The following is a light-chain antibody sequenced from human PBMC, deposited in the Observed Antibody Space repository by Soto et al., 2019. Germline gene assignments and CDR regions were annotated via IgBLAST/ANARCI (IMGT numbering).Light chain of an antibody. CDR3: QQRSSWPPT. Sequence: EIVLTQSPGTLSLSPGERATLSCSASQSVSNNYLAWYQQKPGQAPRLLIYDASNRATGIPARFSGSGSGTDFTLTISNLEPEDFAVYYCQQRSSWPPTFGGGTKVDIK. J-gene: IGKJ4*01. CDR1: QSVSNNY. V-gene: IGKV3-11*01. CDR2: DAS.